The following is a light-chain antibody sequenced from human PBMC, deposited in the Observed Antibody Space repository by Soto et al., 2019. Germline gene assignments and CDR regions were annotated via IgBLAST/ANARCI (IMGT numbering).Light chain of an antibody. CDR2: EVS. Sequence: QSVLTQPPSASGSPGQSVTISCTGTSSDVGGYHYVSWYQQHPGKAPKLLVYEVSKRPSGVPNRFSGSKSGNTASLTVSGLQAEDEADYYCSSDAGNNIYAFGTGTKVTVL. J-gene: IGLJ1*01. CDR1: SSDVGGYHY. CDR3: SSDAGNNIYA. V-gene: IGLV2-8*01.